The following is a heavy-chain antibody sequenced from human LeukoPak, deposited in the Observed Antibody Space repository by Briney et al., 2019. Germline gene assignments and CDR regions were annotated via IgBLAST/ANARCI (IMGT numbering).Heavy chain of an antibody. CDR1: GFTFSGHN. V-gene: IGHV3-48*04. D-gene: IGHD1-26*01. CDR3: ATGSGIVGATDTGDFDY. J-gene: IGHJ4*02. Sequence: SGGSLRLSCAASGFTFSGHNMNWVRQAPGKGPEWISFVSISSGTIYYADSVKGRFTISRDNAKNSLYLQMNSLRAEDTALYHCATGSGIVGATDTGDFDYWGQGTLVTVSS. CDR2: VSISSGTI.